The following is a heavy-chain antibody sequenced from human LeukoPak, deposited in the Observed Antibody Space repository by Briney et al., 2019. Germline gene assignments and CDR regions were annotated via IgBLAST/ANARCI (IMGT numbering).Heavy chain of an antibody. Sequence: SGGSLRLSCAASGFTFSSYSMNWVRQAPGKGLEWVSSISSSSSYIYYADSVKGRFTISRDNAKNSLYLQMNSLRAEDTAVYYCAREPLLGGAGFDYWGQGTLVTVSS. CDR3: AREPLLGGAGFDY. J-gene: IGHJ4*02. CDR1: GFTFSSYS. V-gene: IGHV3-21*01. D-gene: IGHD3-16*01. CDR2: ISSSSSYI.